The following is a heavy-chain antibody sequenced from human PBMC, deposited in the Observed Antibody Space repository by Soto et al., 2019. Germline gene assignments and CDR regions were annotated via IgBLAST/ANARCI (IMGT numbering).Heavy chain of an antibody. D-gene: IGHD2-21*02. CDR1: GFTFSSYG. J-gene: IGHJ3*02. Sequence: QVQLVESGGGVVQPGRSLRLSCAASGFTFSSYGMHWVRQAPGKGLEWVAVIWYDGSNKYYADSVKGRFTISRNNSKNTLYLQMNSLRAEDTAVYYCARGRKAYCCGDCYLDAFDIWGQGTMVTVSS. CDR2: IWYDGSNK. CDR3: ARGRKAYCCGDCYLDAFDI. V-gene: IGHV3-33*01.